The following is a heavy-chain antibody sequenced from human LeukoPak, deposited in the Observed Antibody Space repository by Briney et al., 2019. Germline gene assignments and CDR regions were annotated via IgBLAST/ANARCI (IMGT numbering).Heavy chain of an antibody. J-gene: IGHJ4*02. CDR1: GYYFPNYW. V-gene: IGHV5-51*01. D-gene: IGHD3-3*01. Sequence: GESLKISCKGSGYYFPNYWIGWVRQVPGKGLEWMGVIHPGDSNTRYSPSFQGQVTISADKSISTAYLQWSSLKASDTAMYYCARQATNRVVSDYWGQGTLVTVSS. CDR3: ARQATNRVVSDY. CDR2: IHPGDSNT.